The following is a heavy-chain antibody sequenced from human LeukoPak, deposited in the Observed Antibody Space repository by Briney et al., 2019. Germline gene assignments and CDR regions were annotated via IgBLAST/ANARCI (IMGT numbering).Heavy chain of an antibody. CDR3: ARQNYDFWSGYIVY. CDR2: IKQDGSEK. D-gene: IGHD3-3*01. J-gene: IGHJ4*02. Sequence: PGGSLRLSCAASGFTFSSYWMSWVRQAPGKELERVANIKQDGSEKYYVDSVKGRFTISRDNAKNSLYLQMNSLRAEDTAVYYCARQNYDFWSGYIVYWGQGTLVTVSS. V-gene: IGHV3-7*01. CDR1: GFTFSSYW.